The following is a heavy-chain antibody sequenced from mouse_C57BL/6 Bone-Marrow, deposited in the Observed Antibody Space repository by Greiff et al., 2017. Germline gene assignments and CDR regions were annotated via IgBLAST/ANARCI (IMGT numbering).Heavy chain of an antibody. J-gene: IGHJ4*01. V-gene: IGHV1-50*01. D-gene: IGHD2-4*01. Sequence: QVQLQQSGAELVKPGASVKLSCKASGYTFTSYWMQWVKQRPGQGLEWIGEIDPSDSYTNYNQKFKGKATLTVDTSSSTAYMQLSSLTSEDSAVYYCASGGLRRDAMDYWGQGTSVTVSS. CDR2: IDPSDSYT. CDR1: GYTFTSYW. CDR3: ASGGLRRDAMDY.